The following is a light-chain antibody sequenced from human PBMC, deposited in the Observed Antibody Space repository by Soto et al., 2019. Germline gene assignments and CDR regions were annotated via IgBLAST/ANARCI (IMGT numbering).Light chain of an antibody. V-gene: IGLV2-14*02. CDR3: SAYTNTKNLL. CDR1: RNDIGTYNL. Sequence: QSVLTQPASVSESPGQSISISCGGGRNDIGTYNLVSWYQQHPGKAPKLIIYEGNKRPSGVSNRFSGSRSGNTASLTISGLQAEDEADYYCSAYTNTKNLLFGGGTKLTVL. J-gene: IGLJ3*02. CDR2: EGN.